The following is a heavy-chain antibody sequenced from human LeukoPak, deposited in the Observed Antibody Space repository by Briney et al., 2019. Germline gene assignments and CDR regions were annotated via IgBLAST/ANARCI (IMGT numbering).Heavy chain of an antibody. CDR3: AKRAAGYSYGADYFDY. V-gene: IGHV3-30*02. CDR2: IRYDGTNK. CDR1: GFTFSRYA. D-gene: IGHD5-18*01. Sequence: PGGSLRLSCATSGFTFSRYAMHWVRQAPGKGLEWVAFIRYDGTNKYYADSVKGRFTISRDNFKNTLYLEMNSLRAEDTAVYYCAKRAAGYSYGADYFDYWGQGTLVTVSS. J-gene: IGHJ4*02.